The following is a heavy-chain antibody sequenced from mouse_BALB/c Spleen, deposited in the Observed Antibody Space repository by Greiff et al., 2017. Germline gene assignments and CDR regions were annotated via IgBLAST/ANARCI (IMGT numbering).Heavy chain of an antibody. V-gene: IGHV1-9*01. CDR2: ILPGSGST. Sequence: VQLVESGAELMKPGASVKISCKATGYTFSSYWIEWVKQRPGHGLEWIGEILPGSGSTNYNEKFKGKATFTADTSSNTAYMQLSSLTSEDSAVYYCARGGYPYAMDYWGQGTSVTVSS. J-gene: IGHJ4*01. D-gene: IGHD3-1*01. CDR1: GYTFSSYW. CDR3: ARGGYPYAMDY.